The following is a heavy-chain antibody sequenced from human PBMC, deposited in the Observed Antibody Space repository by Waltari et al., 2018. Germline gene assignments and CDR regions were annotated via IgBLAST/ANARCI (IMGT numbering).Heavy chain of an antibody. CDR3: ASLRHNYYYYYYMDV. J-gene: IGHJ6*03. V-gene: IGHV4-34*01. CDR1: GGSFSGYY. Sequence: QVQLQQWGAGLLKPSETLSLTCAVYGGSFSGYYWSWIRQPPGKGLEWIGEINHSGSTHYHPSLKSRVTISVDTSKNQFSLKLSSVTAADTALYYCASLRHNYYYYYYMDVWGKGTTVTVSS. CDR2: INHSGST. D-gene: IGHD5-12*01.